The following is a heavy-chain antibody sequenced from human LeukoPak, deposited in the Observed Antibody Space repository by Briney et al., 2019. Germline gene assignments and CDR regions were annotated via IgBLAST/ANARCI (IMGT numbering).Heavy chain of an antibody. Sequence: GGSLRLSCAASGFTFSSYEINWVRQAPGKGLEWVSYISSSGSTIYYADSVKGRFTISRDNGKNSLYLQMNSLRAEDTAVYYCATNNPDYGELAGFDYWGEGALVTVSS. J-gene: IGHJ4*02. D-gene: IGHD4-17*01. V-gene: IGHV3-48*03. CDR2: ISSSGSTI. CDR3: ATNNPDYGELAGFDY. CDR1: GFTFSSYE.